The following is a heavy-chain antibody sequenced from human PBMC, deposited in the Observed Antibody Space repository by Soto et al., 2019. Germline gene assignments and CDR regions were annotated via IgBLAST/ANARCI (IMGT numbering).Heavy chain of an antibody. CDR3: ARQGSNEYYYYGMDV. CDR1: GGTFSSYA. Sequence: QVQLVQSGAAVKKPGSSVKVSCKASGGTFSSYAINWVRQAPGQGLEWMGGIIRIFGTPDYAQRFQGRVTITADESTSTGYMELSSLRYEDTAVYYCARQGSNEYYYYGMDVWGQGTTVTVSS. J-gene: IGHJ6*02. D-gene: IGHD3-10*01. CDR2: IIRIFGTP. V-gene: IGHV1-69*12.